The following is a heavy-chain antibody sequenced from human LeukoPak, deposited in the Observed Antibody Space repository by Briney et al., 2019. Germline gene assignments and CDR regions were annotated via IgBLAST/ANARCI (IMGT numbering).Heavy chain of an antibody. CDR2: INHSGST. D-gene: IGHD4-17*01. CDR3: ASVSGDHSLDH. J-gene: IGHJ4*02. V-gene: IGHV4-34*01. CDR1: GGSFSGYY. Sequence: SETLSLTCAVYGGSFSGYYWSWIRQPPGRGLEWIGEINHSGSTNYNPSLKSRVTISVDTSKNQFSLKLSSVTAADTAVYYCASVSGDHSLDHWGQGTLVTVSS.